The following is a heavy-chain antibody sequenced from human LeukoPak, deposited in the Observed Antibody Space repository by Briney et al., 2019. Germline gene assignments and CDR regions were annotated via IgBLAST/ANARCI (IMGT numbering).Heavy chain of an antibody. D-gene: IGHD3-22*01. CDR1: GYTFTSYY. Sequence: ASVKVSCKASGYTFTSYYMHWVRQAPGQGLEWMGIINPSGGSTSYAQKFQGRVTMTRDTSTSTVYMGLSSLRSEDTAVYYCARSGVRYDSSGPFDYWGQGTLVTVSS. J-gene: IGHJ4*02. V-gene: IGHV1-46*01. CDR3: ARSGVRYDSSGPFDY. CDR2: INPSGGST.